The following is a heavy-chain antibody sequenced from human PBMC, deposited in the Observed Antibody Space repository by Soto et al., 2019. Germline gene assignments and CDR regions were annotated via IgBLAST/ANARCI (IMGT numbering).Heavy chain of an antibody. Sequence: PSVKVSCKASGGSFSNFGISWVRQAPGQGLEWMGGIVPVFGRPNYAQRFRGRLTITADESTSTGYMELISLGSDDTAVYYCAREGSGYNFWGQGTQVTVSS. J-gene: IGHJ4*02. CDR2: IVPVFGRP. CDR3: AREGSGYNF. V-gene: IGHV1-69*13. CDR1: GGSFSNFG. D-gene: IGHD5-12*01.